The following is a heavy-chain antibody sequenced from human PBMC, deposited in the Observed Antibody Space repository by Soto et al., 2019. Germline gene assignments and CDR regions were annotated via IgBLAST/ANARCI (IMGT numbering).Heavy chain of an antibody. J-gene: IGHJ3*02. CDR3: ERVNYYDSTYAFDI. Sequence: PSETLSLTCTVSGDSISNYYWSWIRQSPGRGLEWIGYLYYSGGTNYNPSLNGRVTILVDTSKNQFSLKLTSLTAADTAVYYCERVNYYDSTYAFDIWGHGTMVTVSS. CDR1: GDSISNYY. V-gene: IGHV4-59*12. D-gene: IGHD3-22*01. CDR2: LYYSGGT.